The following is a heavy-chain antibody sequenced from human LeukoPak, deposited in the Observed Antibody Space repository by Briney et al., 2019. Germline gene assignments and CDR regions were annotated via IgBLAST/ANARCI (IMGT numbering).Heavy chain of an antibody. CDR3: TTGGVGY. CDR1: GFTFSSYG. Sequence: GGSLRLSCAASGFTFSSYGMHWVRQAPGKGLEWVGRIKRKTDGGTTDYAAPVKGRFTISRDDSKNTLYLQMNSLKTEDTAVYYCTTGGVGYWGQGTLVTVSS. J-gene: IGHJ4*02. CDR2: IKRKTDGGTT. V-gene: IGHV3-15*01.